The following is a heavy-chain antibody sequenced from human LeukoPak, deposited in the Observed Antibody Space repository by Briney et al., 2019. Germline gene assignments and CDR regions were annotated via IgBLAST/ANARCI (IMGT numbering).Heavy chain of an antibody. Sequence: PGGSLRLSCAASGFTFSSYAMSWVRQAPGKGLEWVSTISGSGGSTYYADSVKGRFTISRDNSKNTLYLQMNSLRAEDTAVYYSAKDKPDYDFWSGSVDYWGQGTLVTVSS. CDR1: GFTFSSYA. V-gene: IGHV3-23*01. D-gene: IGHD3-3*01. CDR3: AKDKPDYDFWSGSVDY. J-gene: IGHJ4*02. CDR2: ISGSGGST.